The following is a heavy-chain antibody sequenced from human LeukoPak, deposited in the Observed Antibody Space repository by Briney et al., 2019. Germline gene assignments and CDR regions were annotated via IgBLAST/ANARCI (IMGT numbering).Heavy chain of an antibody. Sequence: GGSLRLSCAASGFTFSSYAMHWVRQAPGKGLEWVAVISYDGSNKYYADSVKGRFTISRDNSKNTLYLQMNSLRAEDTAVYYCARAESAVPAAIPETYMDVWGKGTTVTVSS. J-gene: IGHJ6*03. CDR3: ARAESAVPAAIPETYMDV. CDR2: ISYDGSNK. D-gene: IGHD2-2*01. V-gene: IGHV3-30*01. CDR1: GFTFSSYA.